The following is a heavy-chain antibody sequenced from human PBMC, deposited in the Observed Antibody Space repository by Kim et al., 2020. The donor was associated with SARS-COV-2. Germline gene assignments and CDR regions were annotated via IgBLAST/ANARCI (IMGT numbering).Heavy chain of an antibody. V-gene: IGHV4-59*09. CDR3: ARGGYAVTTYDY. Sequence: NYNPSLKSRVTISIDTSKNQFSRKLSSVTAADTAIYYCARGGYAVTTYDYWGQGTLVTVSS. J-gene: IGHJ4*02. D-gene: IGHD4-17*01.